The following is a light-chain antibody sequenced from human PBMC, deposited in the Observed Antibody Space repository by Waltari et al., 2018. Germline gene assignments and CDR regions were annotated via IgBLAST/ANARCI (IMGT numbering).Light chain of an antibody. Sequence: DVQMTQSPSTLSASVGDRVTTTCRASQNINYWLAWYQQKPGKAPKLLIYQASKLESGVPSRFSGSGSGTEFILSINSLQPDDFATYYCQQYNTYSYTFGQGTKLEIK. V-gene: IGKV1-5*03. CDR1: QNINYW. CDR2: QAS. J-gene: IGKJ2*01. CDR3: QQYNTYSYT.